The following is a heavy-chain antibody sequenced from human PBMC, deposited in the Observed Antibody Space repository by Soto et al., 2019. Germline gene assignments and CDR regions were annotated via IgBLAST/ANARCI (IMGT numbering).Heavy chain of an antibody. D-gene: IGHD3-3*01. CDR2: FNPRGGTT. J-gene: IGHJ4*02. CDR3: ARVYGLVQYDDFWSGYYDY. CDR1: ANTFINNY. Sequence: QVQLLQSGAEVKKPGASVRISCKSSANTFINNYINWVRQAPGQGLEWLGMFNPRGGTTRYAQKFQGRVTMTGDTSTRTVFMELSNLKSEDTAVYYCARVYGLVQYDDFWSGYYDYWGQGTLVIVSS. V-gene: IGHV1-46*01.